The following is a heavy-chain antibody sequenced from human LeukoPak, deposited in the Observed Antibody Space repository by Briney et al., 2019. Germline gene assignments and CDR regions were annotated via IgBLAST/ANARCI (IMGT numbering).Heavy chain of an antibody. D-gene: IGHD3-22*01. V-gene: IGHV3-23*01. CDR1: RFTFSIYA. Sequence: PGGSLRLSCAASRFTFSIYAMSWVRQAPGKGLEWVSAITGSGGSTWYADSVKGRFTISRDNSKNTLFLQMNSLRAEDTAVYYCASTRGDTLMNMIFDYWGQGTLVTVSS. CDR2: ITGSGGST. CDR3: ASTRGDTLMNMIFDY. J-gene: IGHJ4*02.